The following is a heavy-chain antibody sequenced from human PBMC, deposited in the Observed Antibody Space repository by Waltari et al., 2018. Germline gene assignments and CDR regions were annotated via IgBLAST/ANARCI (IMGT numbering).Heavy chain of an antibody. J-gene: IGHJ4*02. D-gene: IGHD2-2*01. V-gene: IGHV3-7*01. CDR3: AKSRGFEY. CDR2: INYDGSQT. Sequence: EVQLVESGGGLVQPGGSLRLSCGASGFHFSRYWMSWVRQTPGKGLQWVANINYDGSQTYYVDSVKGRFTISRDNAKNSVFLQMNSLRVEDTAVYYCAKSRGFEYWGQGALITVSS. CDR1: GFHFSRYW.